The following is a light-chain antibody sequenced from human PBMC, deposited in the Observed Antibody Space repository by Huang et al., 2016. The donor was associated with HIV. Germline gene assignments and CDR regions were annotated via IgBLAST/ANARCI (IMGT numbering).Light chain of an antibody. CDR3: QQYNNWPPFT. CDR2: GAF. J-gene: IGKJ3*01. V-gene: IGKV3-15*01. CDR1: QSVGSN. Sequence: EIVMTQSPATLSVSPGERATLSCRASQSVGSNLAWYQQKPGQAPRLLIYGAFTRATGIPARSSGSGSGTEFTLTISSLQSEDFAVDYCQQYNNWPPFTFGPGTKVDIK.